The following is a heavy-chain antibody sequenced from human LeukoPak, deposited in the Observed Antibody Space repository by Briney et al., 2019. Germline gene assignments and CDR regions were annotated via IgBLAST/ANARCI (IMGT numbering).Heavy chain of an antibody. V-gene: IGHV5-51*01. Sequence: GESLKISCKGSGYRFTDYWVAWVRQIPGKGLEWMGIIYPGDSDTRYSPSFQGQVTISADKSISTAYLQWSSLKASDTAMYYCARVVGDYGWFDPWGQGTLVTVSS. CDR3: ARVVGDYGWFDP. CDR2: IYPGDSDT. D-gene: IGHD4-17*01. CDR1: GYRFTDYW. J-gene: IGHJ5*02.